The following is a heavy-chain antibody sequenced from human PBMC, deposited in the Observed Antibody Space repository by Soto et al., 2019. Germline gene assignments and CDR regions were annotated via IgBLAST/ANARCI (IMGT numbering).Heavy chain of an antibody. V-gene: IGHV4-59*01. D-gene: IGHD3-10*01. Sequence: SETLSLTCTVSGGSISSYYWSWIRQPPGKGLEWIGYIYYSGSTNYNPSLKSRVTISVDTSKNQFSLKLSSVTAADTAVYYCARDNSLWFGEIWGQGTLVTVSS. J-gene: IGHJ4*02. CDR1: GGSISSYY. CDR3: ARDNSLWFGEI. CDR2: IYYSGST.